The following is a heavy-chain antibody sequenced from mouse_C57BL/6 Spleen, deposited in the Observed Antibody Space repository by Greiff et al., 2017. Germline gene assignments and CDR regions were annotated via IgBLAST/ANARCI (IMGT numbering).Heavy chain of an antibody. CDR1: GYSFTGYY. Sequence: VQLQQSGPELVKPGASVKLSCKASGYSFTGYYMNWVKQSPEKGLEWIGEINPSTGGTTYNQKFKAKDTLTVDKSSSTAYLQLKSLTSEDSAVYFCTPRYCGSGAWFAYWGQGTLVTLSA. CDR3: TPRYCGSGAWFAY. V-gene: IGHV1-42*01. D-gene: IGHD1-1*01. J-gene: IGHJ3*01. CDR2: INPSTGGT.